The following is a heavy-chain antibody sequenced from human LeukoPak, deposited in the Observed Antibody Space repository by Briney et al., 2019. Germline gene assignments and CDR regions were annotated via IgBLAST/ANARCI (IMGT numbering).Heavy chain of an antibody. D-gene: IGHD1-26*01. CDR2: IYPADSNI. Sequence: GESLKISCKGSGYSFTSYWIGWVRQMPGKGLEWMAIIYPADSNITYSPSFQGQVTISADKSTSTVYLQWSSVKASDSGIYYCARGRAWFDHWGQGTQVTVSS. V-gene: IGHV5-51*01. CDR1: GYSFTSYW. J-gene: IGHJ5*02. CDR3: ARGRAWFDH.